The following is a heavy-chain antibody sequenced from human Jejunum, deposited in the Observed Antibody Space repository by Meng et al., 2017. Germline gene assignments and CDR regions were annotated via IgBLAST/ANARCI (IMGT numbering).Heavy chain of an antibody. CDR3: AKAGPFYLEY. J-gene: IGHJ4*02. V-gene: IGHV3-23*01. CDR2: IGSGGDST. CDR1: GFTFSRAS. Sequence: GESLRLSCAASGFTFSRASMTWVRQAPGKGLECVSSIGSGGDSTLYADSVKGRFTISRDNSRDTVYLQMNSLGAEDTAIYYCAKAGPFYLEYWGQGTLVTVSS.